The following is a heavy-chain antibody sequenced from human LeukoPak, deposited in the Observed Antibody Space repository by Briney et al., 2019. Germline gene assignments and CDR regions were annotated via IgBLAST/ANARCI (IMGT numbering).Heavy chain of an antibody. D-gene: IGHD3-22*01. J-gene: IGHJ4*02. CDR1: DGSISSATYY. CDR2: FFYTGST. Sequence: SEALSLTCTVSDGSISSATYYWGWIRQSPNKGLDWIGSFFYTGSTYYSPSLKSRVTISVDTSENQLSLKLRSVTAADTAVYYCARIYYYDSSGYSFGPRDDYWGQGTLVTVSS. V-gene: IGHV4-39*07. CDR3: ARIYYYDSSGYSFGPRDDY.